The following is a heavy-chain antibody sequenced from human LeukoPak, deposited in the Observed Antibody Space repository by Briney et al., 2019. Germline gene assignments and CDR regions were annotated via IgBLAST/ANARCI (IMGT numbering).Heavy chain of an antibody. CDR2: IYYSGST. V-gene: IGHV4-31*03. J-gene: IGHJ4*02. CDR1: GGSISSGGYY. D-gene: IGHD3-22*01. Sequence: SETLSLTCTVSGGSISSGGYYWSWIRQHPGKGLEWIGYIYYSGSTYYNPSLKSRVTISVDTSKNQFSLKLSSVTAADTAVYYCARGGYDSSGYYQVRFDYWGQGTLVTDSS. CDR3: ARGGYDSSGYYQVRFDY.